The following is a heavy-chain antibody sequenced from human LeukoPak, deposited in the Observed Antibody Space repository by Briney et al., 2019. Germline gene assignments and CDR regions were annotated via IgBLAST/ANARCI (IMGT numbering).Heavy chain of an antibody. CDR1: GFTFSSYG. D-gene: IGHD2-8*01. CDR3: AKDHAIKAPCLPDY. Sequence: PGGSLRLSCAASGFTFSSYGMHWVRQAPGKGLERVAVISYDGSNKYYADSVKGRFTISRDNSKNTLYLQMNSLRAEDTAVYYCAKDHAIKAPCLPDYWGQGTLVTVSS. CDR2: ISYDGSNK. J-gene: IGHJ4*02. V-gene: IGHV3-30*18.